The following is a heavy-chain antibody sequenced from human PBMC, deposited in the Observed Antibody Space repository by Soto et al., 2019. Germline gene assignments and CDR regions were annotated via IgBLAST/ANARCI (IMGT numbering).Heavy chain of an antibody. CDR3: ARGVAAVPGDYYYYYYMDV. CDR1: GYTFTSYD. Sequence: QVQLVQSGAEVKKPGASVKVSCKASGYTFTSYDINWVRQATGQGLEWMGWMNPNSGNTGYAQKFQGRVTMTRNTSISTAYMELSSRRSEDTAVYYCARGVAAVPGDYYYYYYMDVWGKGTTVTVSS. CDR2: MNPNSGNT. D-gene: IGHD6-13*01. J-gene: IGHJ6*03. V-gene: IGHV1-8*01.